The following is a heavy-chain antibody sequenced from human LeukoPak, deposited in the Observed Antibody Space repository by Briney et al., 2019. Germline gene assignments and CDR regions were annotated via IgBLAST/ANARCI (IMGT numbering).Heavy chain of an antibody. J-gene: IGHJ4*02. CDR2: ISGGGGST. CDR1: GFTFSSYE. Sequence: GGSLRLSCAASGFTFSSYEMNWVRQAPGKGLEWVSTISGGGGSTYYADSVKGRFTISRDNSKNTLYLQMNSLRAEDTAVYYCAKGRRDAYNFDFDYWGQGTLVTVSS. D-gene: IGHD5-24*01. CDR3: AKGRRDAYNFDFDY. V-gene: IGHV3-23*01.